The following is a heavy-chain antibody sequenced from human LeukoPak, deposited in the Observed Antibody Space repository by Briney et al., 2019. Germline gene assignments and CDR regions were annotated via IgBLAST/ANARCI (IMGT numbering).Heavy chain of an antibody. CDR1: GSIFSNYA. CDR3: AKEMGITVGGSFDY. Sequence: PGGSLRLSCAASGSIFSNYAMTWVRQAPGKGLEWVSAISGGGGGTYYADSVKGRFTISRDNSKNTLYLQMNSLRAEDTAVYYCAKEMGITVGGSFDYWGQGTLVTVSS. V-gene: IGHV3-23*01. J-gene: IGHJ4*02. D-gene: IGHD6-19*01. CDR2: ISGGGGGT.